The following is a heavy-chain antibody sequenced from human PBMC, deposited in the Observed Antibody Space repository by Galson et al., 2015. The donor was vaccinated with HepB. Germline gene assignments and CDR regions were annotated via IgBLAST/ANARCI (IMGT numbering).Heavy chain of an antibody. CDR2: INSDETTA. J-gene: IGHJ2*01. Sequence: LRLSCAASGFTFSSFWMHWVRQAPGKGLVWVSRINSDETTAHYADSVKGRFTISRDNAKNTLYLQMNSLRVEDTAVYYCARGGPYYYDSTGFWYFDLWGRGTLVTVSS. V-gene: IGHV3-74*01. CDR3: ARGGPYYYDSTGFWYFDL. CDR1: GFTFSSFW. D-gene: IGHD3-22*01.